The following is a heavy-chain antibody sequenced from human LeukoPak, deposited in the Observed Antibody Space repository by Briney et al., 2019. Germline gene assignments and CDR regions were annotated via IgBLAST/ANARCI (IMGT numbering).Heavy chain of an antibody. CDR3: ARVGSAFSYYYDSSGYYYFDY. J-gene: IGHJ4*02. D-gene: IGHD3-22*01. V-gene: IGHV4-39*07. CDR1: GGSISSSSYY. Sequence: SETLSLTCTVSGGSISSSSYYWGWIRQPPGKGLEWIGSIYYSGSTNYNPSLKSRVTISVDTSKNQFSLKLSSVTAADTAVYYCARVGSAFSYYYDSSGYYYFDYWGQGTLVTVSS. CDR2: IYYSGST.